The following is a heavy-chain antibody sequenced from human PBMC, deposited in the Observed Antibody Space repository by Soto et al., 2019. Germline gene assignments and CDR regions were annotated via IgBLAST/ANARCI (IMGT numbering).Heavy chain of an antibody. Sequence: SETLSLTCAVYGGSFSGYYWNWIRQPPGKGLEWIGEINHSGSTNYNPSLKSRVTISVDTSNNQFSLKLSSVTAADTAVYYCARGIGYNYGYFDYWGQGSLVTVSS. V-gene: IGHV4-34*01. CDR3: ARGIGYNYGYFDY. CDR2: INHSGST. J-gene: IGHJ4*02. CDR1: GGSFSGYY. D-gene: IGHD5-18*01.